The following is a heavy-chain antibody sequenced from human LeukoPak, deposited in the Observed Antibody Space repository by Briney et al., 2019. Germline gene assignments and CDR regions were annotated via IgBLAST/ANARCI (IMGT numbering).Heavy chain of an antibody. Sequence: GGSLRLSCAASGFTFSSNAMHWVRQPPGKGLEWVAFMRYDGNTQYYVDSVKGRFTISRDNSKNTLYLQMNSLRAEDTAVYYCARGGQINYYYMDVWDKGTKVTVSS. CDR2: MRYDGNTQ. V-gene: IGHV3-30*02. CDR1: GFTFSSNA. CDR3: ARGGQINYYYMDV. J-gene: IGHJ6*03.